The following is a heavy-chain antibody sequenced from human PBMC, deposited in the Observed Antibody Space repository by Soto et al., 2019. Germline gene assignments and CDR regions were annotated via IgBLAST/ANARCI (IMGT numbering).Heavy chain of an antibody. CDR2: IIPQFPTP. J-gene: IGHJ4*02. CDR3: VRDAADTPMVY. CDR1: GGIFRSNA. V-gene: IGHV1-69*01. Sequence: QVQLVQSGAEVRKPGSSVKVSCKSSGGIFRSNAISWVRQAPGQGLEWMGAIIPQFPTPYYAQKFQGRVTSTADESTSTAYMAMNRPRSDYKAVDFSVRDAADTPMVYWGPVTLLSVSS. D-gene: IGHD5-18*01.